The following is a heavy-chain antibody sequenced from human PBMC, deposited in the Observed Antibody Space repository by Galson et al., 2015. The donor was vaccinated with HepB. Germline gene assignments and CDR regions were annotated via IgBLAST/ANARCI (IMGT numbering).Heavy chain of an antibody. CDR2: IYYSGST. J-gene: IGHJ5*02. Sequence: QVQLQESGPGLVKPSETLSLTCTVSGGSISSGDYYWSWIRQPPGKGLEWIGYIYYSGSTYYNPSLKSRVTISVDTSKNQFSLKLSSVTAADTAVYYCARVLWFGELVFSWFDPWGQGTLVTVSS. D-gene: IGHD3-10*01. V-gene: IGHV4-30-4*01. CDR3: ARVLWFGELVFSWFDP. CDR1: GGSISSGDYY.